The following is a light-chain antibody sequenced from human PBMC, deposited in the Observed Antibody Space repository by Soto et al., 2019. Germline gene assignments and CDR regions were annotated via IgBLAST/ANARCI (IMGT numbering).Light chain of an antibody. CDR1: SGSIASGY. CDR2: EDN. V-gene: IGLV6-57*02. Sequence: NFMLTQPHSVSESPGKTVTISCTGSSGSIASGYVQWYQQRPGSAPTTLIYEDNRRPAGVPDRFSGSIDSSSNSVSLTISGLRPEDEADYYCQSSDGNNMVFGGGTKLTVL. J-gene: IGLJ2*01. CDR3: QSSDGNNMV.